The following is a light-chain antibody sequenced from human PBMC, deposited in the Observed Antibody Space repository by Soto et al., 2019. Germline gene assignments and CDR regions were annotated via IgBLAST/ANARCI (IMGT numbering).Light chain of an antibody. CDR1: QTISSW. CDR2: KAS. Sequence: DIQMTQSPSTLSGSVGDRVTITCRASQTISSWLAWYQQKPGKAPKLLIYKASTLKSGVPSRFSGSGSGTEFTLTISSLQTDDCATYYCQHYQSYSEAFGQGTKVEL. CDR3: QHYQSYSEA. V-gene: IGKV1-5*03. J-gene: IGKJ1*01.